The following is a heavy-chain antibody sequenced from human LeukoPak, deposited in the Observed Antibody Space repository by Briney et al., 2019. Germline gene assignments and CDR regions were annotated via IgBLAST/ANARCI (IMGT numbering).Heavy chain of an antibody. CDR3: ARCSSGWLIDY. Sequence: VASVKVSCEASGYTFTDDYVHWVRQAPGQGLEWMGWINPNSGVTNYAQKIQGRVRMNADTSTKTAYMELGSLRSDDTAMYYCARCSSGWLIDYWGQGTLVSVSS. D-gene: IGHD6-19*01. CDR1: GYTFTDDY. V-gene: IGHV1-2*02. J-gene: IGHJ4*02. CDR2: INPNSGVT.